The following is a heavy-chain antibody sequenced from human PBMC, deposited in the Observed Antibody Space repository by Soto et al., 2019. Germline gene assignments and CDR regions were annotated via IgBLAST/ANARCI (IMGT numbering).Heavy chain of an antibody. CDR1: GFTFSSYS. V-gene: IGHV3-48*02. J-gene: IGHJ6*02. Sequence: EVQLVESGGGLVQPGGSLRLSCAASGFTFSSYSMNWVRQAPGKGLEWVSYISSSSSTIYYAVSVKGRFTISRDNAKNSLYLQMNSLRDEDTAVYYCARSYYDFWSGDYYYGMDVWGQGTTVTVSS. D-gene: IGHD3-3*01. CDR2: ISSSSSTI. CDR3: ARSYYDFWSGDYYYGMDV.